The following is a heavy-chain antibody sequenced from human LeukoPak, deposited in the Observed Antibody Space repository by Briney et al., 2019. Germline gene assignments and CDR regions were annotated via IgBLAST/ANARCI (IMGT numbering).Heavy chain of an antibody. J-gene: IGHJ4*02. CDR3: AKGGSSGIY. CDR1: GFTFSSYG. CDR2: ISYDGSNK. Sequence: GGSLRLSCAASGFTFSSYGMHWVRQAPGKGLEWVAVISYDGSNKYYADSVKGRFTISRDNSKNTLYLQMNSLRAEDTAVYYCAKGGSSGIYWGQGTLVTVSS. V-gene: IGHV3-30*18. D-gene: IGHD6-19*01.